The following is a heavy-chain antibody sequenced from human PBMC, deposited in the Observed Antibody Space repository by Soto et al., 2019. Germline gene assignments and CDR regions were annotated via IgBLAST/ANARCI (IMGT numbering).Heavy chain of an antibody. D-gene: IGHD4-17*01. CDR2: IYYSGST. CDR3: ASQLYGDLYTKLDY. V-gene: IGHV4-39*01. J-gene: IGHJ4*02. CDR1: GGSISSSSYY. Sequence: QLQLQESGPGLVKPSETLSLTCTVSGGSISSSSYYWGWIRQPPGKVLEWIGSIYYSGSTYYNPSLKCRVTISVDTSKNQFSLKLSSVAAADTAVYYCASQLYGDLYTKLDYWGQGTLVTVSS.